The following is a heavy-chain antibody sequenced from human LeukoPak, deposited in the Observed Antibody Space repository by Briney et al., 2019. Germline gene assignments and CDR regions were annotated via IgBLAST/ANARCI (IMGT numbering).Heavy chain of an antibody. V-gene: IGHV3-33*01. J-gene: IGHJ4*02. D-gene: IGHD2-15*01. CDR1: GFTFSSYG. Sequence: GGSLRLSCAASGFTFSSYGMHWVRQAPGKGLEWVAVIWYDGSNKYYADSVKGRFTISRDNSKNTLYLQMNSLRAEDTAVYYRARDPLGYCSGGSCYPFDYWGQGTLVTVSS. CDR2: IWYDGSNK. CDR3: ARDPLGYCSGGSCYPFDY.